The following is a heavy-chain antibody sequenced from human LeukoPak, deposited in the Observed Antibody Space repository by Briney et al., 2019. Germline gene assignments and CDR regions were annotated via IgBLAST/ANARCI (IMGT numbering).Heavy chain of an antibody. CDR3: ARIRRLGGASVVVPAAQGGAFDI. V-gene: IGHV4-34*01. Sequence: PLETLSLTCAVYGGSFSGYYWSWIRQPPGKGLEWIGEINHSGSTNYNPSLKSRVTISVDTSKNQFSLKLSSVTAADTAVYYCARIRRLGGASVVVPAAQGGAFDIWGQGTMVTVSS. D-gene: IGHD2-2*01. CDR2: INHSGST. CDR1: GGSFSGYY. J-gene: IGHJ3*02.